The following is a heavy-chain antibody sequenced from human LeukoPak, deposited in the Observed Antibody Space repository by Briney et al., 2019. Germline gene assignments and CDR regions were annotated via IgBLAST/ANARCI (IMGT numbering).Heavy chain of an antibody. CDR3: AAERGSYGVGTH. J-gene: IGHJ4*02. V-gene: IGHV3-11*03. D-gene: IGHD1-26*01. Sequence: PGGSLRLSCAASEFTFSDYYMSWIRQAPGKGLEWVSYISSSSSYTNYADSVKGRFTISRDNAKNSLYLQMNSLRAEDTAVYYCAAERGSYGVGTHWGQGTLVTVSS. CDR2: ISSSSSYT. CDR1: EFTFSDYY.